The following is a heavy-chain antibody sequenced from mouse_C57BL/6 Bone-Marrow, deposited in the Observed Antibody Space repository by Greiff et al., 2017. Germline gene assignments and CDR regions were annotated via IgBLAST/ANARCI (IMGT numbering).Heavy chain of an antibody. Sequence: VKLQQSGAELARPGASVKLSCKASGYTFTSYGISWVKQRTGQGLEWIGEIYPRSGNTYYNEKFKGKATLTADKSSSTAYMELRSLTSEDSAVYFCARRDGSRAPFAYWGQGTLVTVSA. CDR3: ARRDGSRAPFAY. CDR1: GYTFTSYG. CDR2: IYPRSGNT. V-gene: IGHV1-81*01. D-gene: IGHD1-1*01. J-gene: IGHJ3*01.